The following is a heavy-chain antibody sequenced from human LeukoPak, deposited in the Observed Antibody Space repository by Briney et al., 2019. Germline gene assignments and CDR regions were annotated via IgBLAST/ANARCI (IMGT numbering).Heavy chain of an antibody. CDR2: ISGSGGST. D-gene: IGHD3-10*01. CDR3: AKDYRLLWFGELSRAEYFQH. Sequence: PGGSLRLSCAASGFTFSSYAMSWVRQAPGKGLEWVSAISGSGGSTYYADSVKGRFTISRDNPKNTLYLQMNSLRAEDTAVYYCAKDYRLLWFGELSRAEYFQHWGQGTLVTVSS. J-gene: IGHJ1*01. V-gene: IGHV3-23*01. CDR1: GFTFSSYA.